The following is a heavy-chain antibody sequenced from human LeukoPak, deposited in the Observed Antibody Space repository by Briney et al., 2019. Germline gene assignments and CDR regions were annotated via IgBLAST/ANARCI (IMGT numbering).Heavy chain of an antibody. D-gene: IGHD3-10*01. J-gene: IGHJ6*02. CDR1: GGSISGYY. CDR3: ARSHYYGSGSYYMNYYYGMDV. V-gene: IGHV4-59*01. CDR2: IYYSGST. Sequence: SETLSLTCTVSGGSISGYYWSWIRQPPGKGLEWIGYIYYSGSTNYNPSLKSRVTISVDTSKNQFSLKLSSVTAADTAVYYCARSHYYGSGSYYMNYYYGMDVWGQGTTVTVSS.